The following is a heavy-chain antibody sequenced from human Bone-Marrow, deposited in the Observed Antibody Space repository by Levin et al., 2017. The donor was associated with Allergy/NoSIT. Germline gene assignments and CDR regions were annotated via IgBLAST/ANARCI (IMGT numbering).Heavy chain of an antibody. CDR2: ITSSSSYI. D-gene: IGHD5-12*01. CDR3: ARGLEYSGLP. Sequence: PGGSLRLSCVASGFTFSTYTMNWVRQAPGKGLDWVSSITSSSSYIYYADSVKGRFTISRDNAKNSLYLQMNSLRVEDTAVYYCARGLEYSGLPWGQGTLVTVSS. CDR1: GFTFSTYT. J-gene: IGHJ5*02. V-gene: IGHV3-21*01.